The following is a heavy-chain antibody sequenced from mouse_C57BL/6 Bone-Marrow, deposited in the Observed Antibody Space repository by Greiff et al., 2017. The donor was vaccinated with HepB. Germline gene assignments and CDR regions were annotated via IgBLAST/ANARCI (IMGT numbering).Heavy chain of an antibody. CDR1: GFSLTSYG. CDR3: AKGGWLLGYAMDY. CDR2: IWRGGST. J-gene: IGHJ4*01. Sequence: QVQLQQSGPGLVQPSQSLSITCTVSGFSLTSYGVHWVRQSPGKGLEWLGVIWRGGSTDYNAAFMSRLSITKDNSKSQVFFKMNSLQADDTAIYYCAKGGWLLGYAMDYWGQETSVTVSS. D-gene: IGHD2-3*01. V-gene: IGHV2-5*01.